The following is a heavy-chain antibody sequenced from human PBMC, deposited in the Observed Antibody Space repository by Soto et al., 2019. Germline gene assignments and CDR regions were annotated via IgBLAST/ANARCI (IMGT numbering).Heavy chain of an antibody. D-gene: IGHD3-22*01. V-gene: IGHV3-23*01. CDR1: GFTFSSYA. CDR3: AKDFGATMIVVVKPDY. J-gene: IGHJ4*02. CDR2: ISGSGGST. Sequence: GGSLRLSCAASGFTFSSYAMSWVRQAPGKGLEWVSAISGSGGSTYYADSVKGRFTISRDNSKNTLYLQMNSLRAEDTAVYYCAKDFGATMIVVVKPDYWGQGTLVTVSS.